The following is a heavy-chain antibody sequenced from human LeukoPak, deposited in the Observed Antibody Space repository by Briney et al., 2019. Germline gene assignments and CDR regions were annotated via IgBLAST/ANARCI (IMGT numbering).Heavy chain of an antibody. CDR2: ISHDGRTK. V-gene: IGHV3-30*04. CDR3: ARPSPPGDGYNPPDH. Sequence: PGKSLTLSCVVSGFNFDNFAMHWVRHPLGKGLEWVAVISHDGRTKYYADSMKGRITISRDNSKNTLFLQMNNLRSEDTAVYFCARPSPPGDGYNPPDHWGQGTLVTVSS. J-gene: IGHJ4*02. CDR1: GFNFDNFA. D-gene: IGHD5-24*01.